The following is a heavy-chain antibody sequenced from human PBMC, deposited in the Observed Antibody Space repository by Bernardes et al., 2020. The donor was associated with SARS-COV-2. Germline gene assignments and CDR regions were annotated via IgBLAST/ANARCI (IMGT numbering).Heavy chain of an antibody. CDR3: AASSSGWYVG. J-gene: IGHJ4*02. CDR1: GGSISSYY. CDR2: TYYSGNT. Sequence: PETLSLTCTVTGGSISSYYWSWVRQPPGKGLEWMWYTYYSGNTNYNPSLKSQVIISVDTSKNQFSLRLSSVTAADAAVYYCAASSSGWYVGWGQGTLVTVSS. V-gene: IGHV4-59*01. D-gene: IGHD6-19*01.